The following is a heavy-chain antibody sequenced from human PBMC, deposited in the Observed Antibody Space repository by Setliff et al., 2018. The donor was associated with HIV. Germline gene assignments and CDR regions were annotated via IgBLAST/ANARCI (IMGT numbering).Heavy chain of an antibody. J-gene: IGHJ4*02. Sequence: SETLSLTCTVSGGSTSSYYWSWIRQPPGKGLEWIGYIYYNGSTNYTPSLKSRVNISVDTSKNQFSLKLSSVTAADTAVYYCARGGLIYGDYVLYYFDYWGQGTLVTVSS. CDR1: GGSTSSYY. V-gene: IGHV4-59*01. CDR2: IYYNGST. CDR3: ARGGLIYGDYVLYYFDY. D-gene: IGHD4-17*01.